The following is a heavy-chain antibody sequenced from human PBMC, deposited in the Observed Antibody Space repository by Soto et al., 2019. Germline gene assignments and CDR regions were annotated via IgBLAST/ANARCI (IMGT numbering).Heavy chain of an antibody. Sequence: GGSLRLSCAASGFTFSSYAMTWVRQAPGKGLEWVSAISGSGGSTYYADSVKGRFTISRDNAKNTLYLQMNSLRAEDTAVYYCACELRRLLPLARDYYYGMDVWGQGTTVTVSS. CDR3: ACELRRLLPLARDYYYGMDV. CDR2: ISGSGGST. D-gene: IGHD3-10*01. J-gene: IGHJ6*02. V-gene: IGHV3-23*01. CDR1: GFTFSSYA.